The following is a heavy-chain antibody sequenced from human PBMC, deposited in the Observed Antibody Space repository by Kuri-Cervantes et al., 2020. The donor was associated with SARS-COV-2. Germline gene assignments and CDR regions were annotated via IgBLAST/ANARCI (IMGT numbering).Heavy chain of an antibody. Sequence: GGSLRLSCAASGFTFSSYSMNWVRQAPGKGLEWVSYISSSSSTIYYADSVKGRFTISRDNAKNSLYLEVNSLRAEDTAMYYCARDLGTFSSGWFYMDVWGKGTTVTVSS. CDR3: ARDLGTFSSGWFYMDV. CDR2: ISSSSSTI. V-gene: IGHV3-48*01. CDR1: GFTFSSYS. D-gene: IGHD6-19*01. J-gene: IGHJ6*03.